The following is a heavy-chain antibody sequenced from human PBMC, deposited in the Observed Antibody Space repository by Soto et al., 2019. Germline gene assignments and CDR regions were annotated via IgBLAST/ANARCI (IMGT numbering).Heavy chain of an antibody. Sequence: PSETLSLTCTVSGGSVSSGDYYWSWIRQPPGKGLEWIGYIYYSGNTNYNTSLKSRVIISVDTSKNLFSLKLSSVTAADTAVYYCARIPVDTSMIYWLDPSGQATLVTVSS. D-gene: IGHD5-18*01. CDR2: IYYSGNT. CDR1: GGSVSSGDYY. J-gene: IGHJ5*02. CDR3: ARIPVDTSMIYWLDP. V-gene: IGHV4-61*08.